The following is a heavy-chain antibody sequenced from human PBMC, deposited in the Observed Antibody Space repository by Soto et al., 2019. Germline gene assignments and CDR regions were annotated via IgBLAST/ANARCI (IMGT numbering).Heavy chain of an antibody. D-gene: IGHD3-3*01. V-gene: IGHV3-48*02. CDR2: VSLDSDTV. CDR1: GFDFSTYS. CDR3: ARLYYDYV. Sequence: QLVESGGGSVQPGGSLRLACKASGFDFSTYSMNWVRQAPGKGLEWIAYVSLDSDTVHYADSVKGRFTISRDDPENSLFLQMNSLRDEDTATYYRARLYYDYVWGQGTTVTVSS. J-gene: IGHJ6*02.